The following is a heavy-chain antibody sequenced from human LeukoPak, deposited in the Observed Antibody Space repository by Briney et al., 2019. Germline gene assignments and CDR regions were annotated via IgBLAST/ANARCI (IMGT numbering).Heavy chain of an antibody. Sequence: GGSLRLSCAASGFTFSSYAMSWVRQAPGKGLEWVSAISGSGGSTYYADSVKGRFTISRDNSKDTLYLQMNSLRAEDTAVYYCAKATFQLVPEDNWFDPWGQGTLVTVSS. V-gene: IGHV3-23*01. CDR1: GFTFSSYA. D-gene: IGHD6-13*01. J-gene: IGHJ5*02. CDR2: ISGSGGST. CDR3: AKATFQLVPEDNWFDP.